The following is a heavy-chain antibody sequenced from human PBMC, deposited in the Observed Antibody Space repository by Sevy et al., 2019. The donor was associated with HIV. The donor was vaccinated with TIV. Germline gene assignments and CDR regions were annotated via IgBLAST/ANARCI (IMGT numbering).Heavy chain of an antibody. CDR3: TAGVGASDFDY. CDR1: GFSFSNAW. Sequence: GGSLRLSCAASGFSFSNAWMSWVRQAPGKGLEWVGRIKSKTEGATRDFAAPVKGRLLISRDDSRNTVYLQMNSLKTEDSAVYYCTAGVGASDFDYWGQGTLVTVSS. CDR2: IKSKTEGATR. J-gene: IGHJ4*02. V-gene: IGHV3-15*01. D-gene: IGHD1-26*01.